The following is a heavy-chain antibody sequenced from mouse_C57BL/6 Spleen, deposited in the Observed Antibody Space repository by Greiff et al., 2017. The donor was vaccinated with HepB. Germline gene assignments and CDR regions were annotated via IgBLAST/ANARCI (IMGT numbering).Heavy chain of an antibody. CDR3: ARDLRTGSWYFDV. V-gene: IGHV5-4*01. D-gene: IGHD4-1*01. CDR1: GFTFSSYA. CDR2: ISDGGSYT. J-gene: IGHJ1*03. Sequence: EVQLMESGGGLVKPGGSLKLSCAASGFTFSSYAMSWVRQTPEKRLEWVATISDGGSYTYYPDNVKGRFTISRDNAKNNLYLQMSHLKSEDTAMYYCARDLRTGSWYFDVWGTGTTVTVSS.